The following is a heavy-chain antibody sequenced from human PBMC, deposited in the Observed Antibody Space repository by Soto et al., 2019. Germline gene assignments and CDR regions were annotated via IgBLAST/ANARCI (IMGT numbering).Heavy chain of an antibody. V-gene: IGHV3-15*01. CDR2: IKSKTDGGTT. D-gene: IGHD1-26*01. J-gene: IGHJ1*01. CDR1: GFTFSNAW. Sequence: GGSLRLSCAASGFTFSNAWMSWVRQAPGKGLEWVGRIKSKTDGGTTDYAAPVKGRFTISRDDSKNTLYLQMNSLKTEDTAVYYCPTEDKWEPTDFQHWGQGTLVTVSS. CDR3: PTEDKWEPTDFQH.